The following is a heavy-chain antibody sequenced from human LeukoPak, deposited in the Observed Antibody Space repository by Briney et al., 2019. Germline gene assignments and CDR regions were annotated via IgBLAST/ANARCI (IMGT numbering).Heavy chain of an antibody. Sequence: SETLSLTCTVSGGSISSYYWSWIRQPPGKGLEWIGYIYDSGSTNYNPSLKSRVTLSVDTSKNQFSLNLSSVTAAATAVYYCARGVRRDGYIRDVDHWGQGTLVTVSS. V-gene: IGHV4-59*01. CDR2: IYDSGST. CDR3: ARGVRRDGYIRDVDH. D-gene: IGHD5-24*01. J-gene: IGHJ5*02. CDR1: GGSISSYY.